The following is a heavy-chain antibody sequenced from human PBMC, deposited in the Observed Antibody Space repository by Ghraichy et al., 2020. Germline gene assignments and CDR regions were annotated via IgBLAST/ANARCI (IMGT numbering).Heavy chain of an antibody. Sequence: GGSLRLSCAASGFTFSSYVMSWVRQAPGKGLEWVSAISGSGGSTYYADSVKGQFTISRDNSKNTLYLQMNSLRAEDTAVYYCAKDHVSGTTGAQWGQGTLVTVSS. CDR3: AKDHVSGTTGAQ. CDR1: GFTFSSYV. J-gene: IGHJ4*02. V-gene: IGHV3-23*01. CDR2: ISGSGGST. D-gene: IGHD1/OR15-1a*01.